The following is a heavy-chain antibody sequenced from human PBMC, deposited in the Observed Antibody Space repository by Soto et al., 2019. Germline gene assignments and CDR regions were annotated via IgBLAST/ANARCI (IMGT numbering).Heavy chain of an antibody. Sequence: LRLSCADSGFTFSTYALSWVRQAPGKGLEWVSAINERGGSTYYADSVKGRFTISRDNSKNTLYLQMKSLRAEDTALYYCAKDKSGTTAFDIWGQGTMVTVSS. CDR1: GFTFSTYA. V-gene: IGHV3-23*01. CDR2: INERGGST. CDR3: AKDKSGTTAFDI. J-gene: IGHJ3*02. D-gene: IGHD1-1*01.